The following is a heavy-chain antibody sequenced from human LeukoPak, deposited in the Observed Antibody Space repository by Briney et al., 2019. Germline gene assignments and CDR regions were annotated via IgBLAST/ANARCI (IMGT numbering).Heavy chain of an antibody. D-gene: IGHD3-10*01. Sequence: SETLSLTCTVSGGSISSYYWSWFRQPPGNGLVWIGYIYYTGSTTYNPSLKSRVTVTRDTSKNQFSLNLSSVTAADTAVYYCARRRGDYGSGGLNIWGQGTMVTVSS. CDR3: ARRRGDYGSGGLNI. J-gene: IGHJ3*02. CDR1: GGSISSYY. V-gene: IGHV4-59*08. CDR2: IYYTGST.